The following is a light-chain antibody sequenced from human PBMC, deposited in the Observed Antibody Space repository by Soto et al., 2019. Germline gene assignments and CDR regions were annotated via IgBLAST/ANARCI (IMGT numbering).Light chain of an antibody. CDR3: QQYNGYYA. J-gene: IGKJ2*01. V-gene: IGKV1-5*01. CDR1: ENMSTW. Sequence: DIQMTQSPSTVSASVGDRVTITCRASENMSTWMAWYQQKPGKAPKLLIYDASTLQDGVSSRFSGSGSGTEFILTISSLQPDDSATYYCQQYNGYYAFDQGTKVDIK. CDR2: DAS.